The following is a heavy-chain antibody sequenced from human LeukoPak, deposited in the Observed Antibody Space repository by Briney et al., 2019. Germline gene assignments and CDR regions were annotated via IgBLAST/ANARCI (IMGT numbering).Heavy chain of an antibody. CDR1: GGSISSGSYY. J-gene: IGHJ4*02. V-gene: IGHV4-61*02. CDR3: ARGAYVYSSSSLGYYVVYDY. Sequence: SETLSLTCTVSGGSISSGSYYWSWIRQPAGKGLEWIGRIYTSGSTNYNPSLKSRVTISVDTSKNQFSLKLSSVTAADTAVYYCARGAYVYSSSSLGYYVVYDYWGQGTLVTVSS. D-gene: IGHD6-6*01. CDR2: IYTSGST.